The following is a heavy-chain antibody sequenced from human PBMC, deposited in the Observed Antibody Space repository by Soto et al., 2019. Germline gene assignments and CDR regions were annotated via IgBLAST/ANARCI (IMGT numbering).Heavy chain of an antibody. CDR3: AKAPFWGEPYYYMDV. Sequence: GGSLRLSCAASGFTFSSYAMNWVRQAPGKGLEWVSDISGSGGTTYYADSVKGRFTISRDNSKNTLYLQMNSLRAEDTAVYYCAKAPFWGEPYYYMDVWGKGTTVTVSS. CDR2: ISGSGGTT. CDR1: GFTFSSYA. J-gene: IGHJ6*03. D-gene: IGHD3-3*01. V-gene: IGHV3-23*01.